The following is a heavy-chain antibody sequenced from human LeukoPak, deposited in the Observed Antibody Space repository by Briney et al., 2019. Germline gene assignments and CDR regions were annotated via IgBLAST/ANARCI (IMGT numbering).Heavy chain of an antibody. Sequence: PSETLSLTCTVSGGSISIFYWSWIRRPPGKGLEWIGDIYYSGTTSYNPSLKSRVTISLDTSKNQFSLRLSSVTAADTAVYYCARIDAVAATPTSFDYWGQGTLVTVSS. D-gene: IGHD6-19*01. J-gene: IGHJ4*02. CDR1: GGSISIFY. CDR3: ARIDAVAATPTSFDY. V-gene: IGHV4-59*01. CDR2: IYYSGTT.